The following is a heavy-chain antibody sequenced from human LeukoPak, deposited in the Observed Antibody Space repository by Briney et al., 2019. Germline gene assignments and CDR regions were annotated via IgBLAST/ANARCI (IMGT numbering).Heavy chain of an antibody. D-gene: IGHD6-25*01. V-gene: IGHV4-34*01. J-gene: IGHJ5*02. CDR1: TNYFTGYY. CDR2: ISHSGGT. Sequence: PSETLSLTCAVYTNYFTGYYWNWIRQTPEKGLEWIGEISHSGGTNYNPSLKSRVTISVDTSNNQFYLRLSSVTAADTAVYYCARLQTAAGNYWFDPWGQETLVTVSS. CDR3: ARLQTAAGNYWFDP.